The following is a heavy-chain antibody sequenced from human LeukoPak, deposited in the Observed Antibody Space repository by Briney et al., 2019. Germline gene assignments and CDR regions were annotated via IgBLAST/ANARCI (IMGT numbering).Heavy chain of an antibody. CDR2: LYHSGST. J-gene: IGHJ4*02. D-gene: IGHD6-19*01. CDR1: DYSISSGYY. CDR3: ARGAGGWAGYFDY. V-gene: IGHV4-38-2*02. Sequence: SETRSLTCTVSDYSISSGYYWGWIRQPPGKGLEWIGNLYHSGSTYYNPSLKSRVTISVDTSKNQFSLKLTSVSAADTAVYFCARGAGGWAGYFDYWGQGTLVTVSS.